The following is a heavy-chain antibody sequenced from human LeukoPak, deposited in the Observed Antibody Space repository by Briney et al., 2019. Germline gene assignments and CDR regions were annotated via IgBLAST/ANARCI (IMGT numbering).Heavy chain of an antibody. CDR2: INPNSGGT. CDR1: GYTFTAYY. CDR3: ARDPHCSGGSCYDSNWFDP. J-gene: IGHJ5*02. D-gene: IGHD2-15*01. V-gene: IGHV1-2*02. Sequence: ASLKVSCKASGYTFTAYYMHWVRQAPGQGLEWMGWINPNSGGTNYAQKFQGRVTMTRDTSISTAYMELSRLRSDDTAVYYCARDPHCSGGSCYDSNWFDPWGQGTLVTVSS.